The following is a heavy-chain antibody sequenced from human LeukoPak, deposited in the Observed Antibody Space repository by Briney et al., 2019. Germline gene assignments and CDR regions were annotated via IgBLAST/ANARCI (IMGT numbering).Heavy chain of an antibody. CDR3: ARGGLPYGDYAHNFDY. V-gene: IGHV1-18*01. CDR1: GGTFSSYA. J-gene: IGHJ4*03. CDR2: ISAYNGNT. Sequence: ASVKVSCKASGGTFSSYAISWVRQAPGQGLEWMGWISAYNGNTNYAQKVQGRVTMTTDTSTSTAYMELGSLRSDDTAVYYCARGGLPYGDYAHNFDYWGQGATVTVSS. D-gene: IGHD4-17*01.